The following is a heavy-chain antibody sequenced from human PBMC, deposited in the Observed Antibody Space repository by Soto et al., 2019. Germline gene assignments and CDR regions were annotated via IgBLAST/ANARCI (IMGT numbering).Heavy chain of an antibody. J-gene: IGHJ6*02. CDR3: ARDGSSSGSMYGMDA. V-gene: IGHV1-2*04. CDR2: INPNSGGT. Sequence: ASVKVSCKASGYTFTGYYMHWVRQAPGQGLEWMGWINPNSGGTNYAQKFQGWVTMTRDTSISTAYMELSRLRSDDTAVYYCARDGSSSGSMYGMDAWGQGTTVTVSS. CDR1: GYTFTGYY. D-gene: IGHD6-13*01.